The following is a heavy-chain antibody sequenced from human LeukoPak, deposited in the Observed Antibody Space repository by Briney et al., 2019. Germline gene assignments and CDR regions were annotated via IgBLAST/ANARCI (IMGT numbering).Heavy chain of an antibody. CDR2: INHSGST. V-gene: IGHV4-34*01. J-gene: IGHJ4*02. CDR1: GGSFSGYY. D-gene: IGHD3-3*01. CDR3: AGAYYDFWSGYYFDY. Sequence: SETLSLTCAVYGGSFSGYYWSWIRQPPGKGLEWIGEINHSGSTNYNPSLKSRVTISVDTSKNQFSLKLSSVAAADTAVYYCAGAYYDFWSGYYFDYWGQGTLVTVSS.